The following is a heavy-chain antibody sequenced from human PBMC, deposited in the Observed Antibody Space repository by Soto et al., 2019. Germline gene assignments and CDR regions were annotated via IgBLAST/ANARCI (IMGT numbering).Heavy chain of an antibody. CDR3: ASSWGVRGVIIAPPTPYYGMDV. D-gene: IGHD3-10*01. Sequence: GASVKVSCKASGYTFISYNISWVRQAPGQGLEWMGWISAYNGKTNYAQNLQDRVTMTTDTSTSTAYMELRSLRSDDTAVYYCASSWGVRGVIIAPPTPYYGMDVWGQGTTVTVSS. CDR1: GYTFISYN. V-gene: IGHV1-18*04. J-gene: IGHJ6*02. CDR2: ISAYNGKT.